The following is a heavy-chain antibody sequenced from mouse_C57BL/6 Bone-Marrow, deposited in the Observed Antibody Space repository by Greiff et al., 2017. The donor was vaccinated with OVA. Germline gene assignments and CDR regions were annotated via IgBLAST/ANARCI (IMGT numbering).Heavy chain of an antibody. J-gene: IGHJ3*01. V-gene: IGHV1-22*01. CDR2: INPNNGGT. D-gene: IGHD2-4*01. CDR3: ESRDGYDYTWFAY. CDR1: GYTFTDYN. Sequence: VQLQQSGPELVKPGASVKMSCKASGYTFTDYNMHWVKQSHGKSLEWIGYINPNNGGTSYNQKFKGKATLTVNKSSSTAYMELRSLTSEDSAVYYCESRDGYDYTWFAYWGQGTLVTVSA.